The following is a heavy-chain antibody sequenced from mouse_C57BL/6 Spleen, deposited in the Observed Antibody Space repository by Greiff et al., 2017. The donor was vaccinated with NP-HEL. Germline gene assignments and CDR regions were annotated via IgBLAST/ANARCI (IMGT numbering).Heavy chain of an antibody. J-gene: IGHJ1*03. V-gene: IGHV1-82*01. Sequence: QVQLQQSGPELVKPGASVKISCKASGYAFSSSWMNWVKQRPGKGLEWIGRIYPGDGDTNYNGKFKGKATLTADKSSSTAYMQLSSLTSEDSAVYFCAREGYYGSNPYWYFDVWGTGTTVTVSS. D-gene: IGHD1-1*01. CDR3: AREGYYGSNPYWYFDV. CDR2: IYPGDGDT. CDR1: GYAFSSSW.